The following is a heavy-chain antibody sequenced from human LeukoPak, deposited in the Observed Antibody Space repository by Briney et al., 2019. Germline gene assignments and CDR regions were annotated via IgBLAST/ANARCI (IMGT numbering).Heavy chain of an antibody. CDR1: GFAFRSYA. V-gene: IGHV3-23*01. CDR3: AKASIFGVVMSYYSDY. D-gene: IGHD3-3*01. J-gene: IGHJ4*02. CDR2: ITGSGGNT. Sequence: PGGSLRLSCAASGFAFRSYAMSWVRQAPGKGLEWVSSITGSGGNTYHADSVKGRFTISRDNSKNTLCLQMNSLRAEDTAVYYCAKASIFGVVMSYYSDYWGQGTLVTVSS.